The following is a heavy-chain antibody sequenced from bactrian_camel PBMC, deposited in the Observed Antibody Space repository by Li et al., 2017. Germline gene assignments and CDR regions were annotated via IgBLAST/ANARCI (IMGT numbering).Heavy chain of an antibody. J-gene: IGHJ6*01. CDR2: INTGDAST. D-gene: IGHD7*01. CDR1: GFAFSDNW. Sequence: HVQLVESGGGLVQPGGSLRLSCAASGFAFSDNWMYWVRQAPGKGLEWVGSINTGDASTRFPDSVKGRFTISRDKTANILYLRMNSLKTEDTAVYYCATWWSVGFWGQGTQVTVS. CDR3: ATWWSVGF. V-gene: IGHV3S1*01.